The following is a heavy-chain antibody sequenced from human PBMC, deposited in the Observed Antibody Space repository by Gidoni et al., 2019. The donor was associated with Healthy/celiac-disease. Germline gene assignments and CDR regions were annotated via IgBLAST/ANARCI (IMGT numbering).Heavy chain of an antibody. D-gene: IGHD6-13*01. CDR2: IGYDGSNK. CDR1: GFTFSIYG. V-gene: IGHV3-33*01. J-gene: IGHJ4*02. CDR3: ARVTAAAGFFDY. Sequence: QVQLVESGGGVVQPGRSMRLSCAASGFTFSIYGMHWVRRAPGKGLEWVAVIGYDGSNKYYADSVKGRFTISRDNSKNTLYLQMNSLRAEDTAVYYCARVTAAAGFFDYWGQGTLVTVSS.